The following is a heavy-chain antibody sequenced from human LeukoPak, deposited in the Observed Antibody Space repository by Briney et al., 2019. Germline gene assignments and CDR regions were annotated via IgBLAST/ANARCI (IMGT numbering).Heavy chain of an antibody. CDR1: GYTLTELS. D-gene: IGHD3-16*01. J-gene: IGHJ6*02. Sequence: ASVKASCKVSGYTLTELSMHWVRQAPGKGLEWMGGFDPEDGETIYAQKFQGRVTMTEDTSTDTAYMELSSLRSEDTAVYYCATATLFHYGMDVWGQGTTVTVSS. V-gene: IGHV1-24*01. CDR2: FDPEDGET. CDR3: ATATLFHYGMDV.